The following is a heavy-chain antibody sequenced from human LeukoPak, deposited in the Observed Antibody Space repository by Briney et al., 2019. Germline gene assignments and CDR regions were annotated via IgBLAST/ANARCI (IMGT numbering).Heavy chain of an antibody. CDR1: GFSFINNA. Sequence: GGSLRLSCAASGFSFINNAMGWVRQAPGKGLEWVSAISGSGGSTYYADSVKGRFTISRDNSKNTLYLQMNSLRAEDTAVYYCAKEVGATNYFDYWGQGTLVTVSS. V-gene: IGHV3-23*01. J-gene: IGHJ4*02. CDR2: ISGSGGST. CDR3: AKEVGATNYFDY. D-gene: IGHD1-26*01.